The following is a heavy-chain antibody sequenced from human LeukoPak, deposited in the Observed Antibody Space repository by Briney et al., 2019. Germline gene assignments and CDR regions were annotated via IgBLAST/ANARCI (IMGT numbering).Heavy chain of an antibody. Sequence: SETLSLTCTVSGVSISKYFWRWIRQSPAKGLEWIGNIYCSGSTNYNPSLKSRVTVSVDTSKNQFSLKLSSVTAADTAVYYCVRQGKKAAVGLRAFDYWGQGTLVTVSS. D-gene: IGHD5/OR15-5a*01. CDR3: VRQGKKAAVGLRAFDY. V-gene: IGHV4-59*08. J-gene: IGHJ4*02. CDR2: IYCSGST. CDR1: GVSISKYF.